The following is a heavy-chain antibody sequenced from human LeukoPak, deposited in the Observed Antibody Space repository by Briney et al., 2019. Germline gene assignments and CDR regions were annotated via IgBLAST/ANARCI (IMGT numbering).Heavy chain of an antibody. D-gene: IGHD5-18*01. CDR2: ILYDGTNK. CDR3: AKDLTAMITWGFFNI. Sequence: GGSLRLSCAASGFTFSSYAMHWVRQAPGKGLEWVAVILYDGTNKYYADSVKGRFTISRDNSKNTLYLQMNSLRAEDTAVYYCAKDLTAMITWGFFNIWGQGTMVTVSS. V-gene: IGHV3-30*04. J-gene: IGHJ3*02. CDR1: GFTFSSYA.